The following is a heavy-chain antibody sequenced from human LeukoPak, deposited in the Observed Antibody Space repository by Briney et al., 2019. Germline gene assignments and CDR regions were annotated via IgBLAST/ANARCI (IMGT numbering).Heavy chain of an antibody. CDR1: GGSFSGYY. V-gene: IGHV4-34*01. J-gene: IGHJ6*03. CDR2: INNGGTT. Sequence: SETLSLTCAVYGGSFSGYYWSWIRQPPGKGLEWIGEINNGGTTNYNPSLKSRVTISVDTSKNQFSLKLSSVTAADTAVYYCARGRRYFDWLSKRNYYYYMDVWGKGTTVTVSS. D-gene: IGHD3-9*01. CDR3: ARGRRYFDWLSKRNYYYYMDV.